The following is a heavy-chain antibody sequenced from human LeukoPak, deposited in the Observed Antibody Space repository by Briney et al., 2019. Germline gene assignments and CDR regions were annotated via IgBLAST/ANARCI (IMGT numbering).Heavy chain of an antibody. D-gene: IGHD6-19*01. CDR2: IIPIFGTA. V-gene: IGHV1-69*05. CDR3: ARNRSSGWYSDY. J-gene: IGHJ4*02. CDR1: GGTFSSYA. Sequence: SVKVSCKASGGTFSSYAISWVRQAPRQGLEWMGRIIPIFGTANYAQKFQGRVTITTDESTSTAYMELSSLRSEDTAVYYCARNRSSGWYSDYWGQGTLVTVSS.